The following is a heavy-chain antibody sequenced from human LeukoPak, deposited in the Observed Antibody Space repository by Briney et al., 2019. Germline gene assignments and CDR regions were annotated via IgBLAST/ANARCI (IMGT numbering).Heavy chain of an antibody. Sequence: PGGSLRLSCAASGFTFSSYSMNWVRQAPGKGLEWVSAISGSGGSTYYADSVKGRFTISRDNSKNTLYLQMNSLRAEDTAVYYCAKDPAALVAATSAIDYWGQGTLVTVSS. CDR1: GFTFSSYS. V-gene: IGHV3-23*01. CDR3: AKDPAALVAATSAIDY. D-gene: IGHD2-15*01. CDR2: ISGSGGST. J-gene: IGHJ4*02.